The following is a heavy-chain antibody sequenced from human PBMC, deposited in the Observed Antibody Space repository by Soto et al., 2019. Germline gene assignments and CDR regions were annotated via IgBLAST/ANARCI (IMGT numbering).Heavy chain of an antibody. CDR1: GLIFSDYH. J-gene: IGHJ6*02. CDR2: IRRKANSYTT. Sequence: EVQLVESGGGLVQPGGSLRLSCAASGLIFSDYHMDWVRQAPGKGLEWVGRIRRKANSYTTEYAASVKGRFTISRDDSNNSLYLQMHSLKPEDTAVYYCAMLGGWSGGSNDMDVWGQGTTVTVSS. CDR3: AMLGGWSGGSNDMDV. D-gene: IGHD6-19*01. V-gene: IGHV3-72*01.